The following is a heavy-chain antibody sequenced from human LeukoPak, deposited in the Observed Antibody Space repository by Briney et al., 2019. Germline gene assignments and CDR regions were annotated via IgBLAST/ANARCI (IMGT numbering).Heavy chain of an antibody. CDR3: AGGHCRGSTCYSKGY. J-gene: IGHJ4*02. V-gene: IGHV4-39*01. Sequence: PSETLSLTCTVSGGSISSSSYYWGWIRQPPGKGLEWIGSIYDSESTYYNPSLKSRVTISVDTSKNQFSLKLSSVTAADSAVYYCAGGHCRGSTCYSKGYWGQGTLVTVSS. CDR2: IYDSEST. D-gene: IGHD2-15*01. CDR1: GGSISSSSYY.